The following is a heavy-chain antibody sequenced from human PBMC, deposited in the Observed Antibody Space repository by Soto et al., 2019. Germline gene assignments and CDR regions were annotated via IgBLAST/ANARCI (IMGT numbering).Heavy chain of an antibody. J-gene: IGHJ4*02. D-gene: IGHD4-17*01. CDR2: ISSSSSYI. CDR1: GFTFSSYS. Sequence: EVQLVESGGGLVKTGGSLRLFCAASGFTFSSYSMNWVRQAPGKGLEWVSSISSSSSYIYYADSVKGRFTISRDNAKNSLYLQMNSLRAEDTAVYYCARDFGRGDYVVGGGDYWGQGTLVTVSS. V-gene: IGHV3-21*01. CDR3: ARDFGRGDYVVGGGDY.